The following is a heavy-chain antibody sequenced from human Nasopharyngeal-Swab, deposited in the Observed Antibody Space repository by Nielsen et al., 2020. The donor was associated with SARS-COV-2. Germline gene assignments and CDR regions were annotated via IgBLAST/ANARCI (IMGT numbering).Heavy chain of an antibody. J-gene: IGHJ5*02. Sequence: SVKVSCKVSGYTLPELSMHWVRQAPGKGLEWMGGFDPEDGETIYAQKFQGRVTMTEDTSTDTAYMELSSLRSEDTAVYYCATGPQQWLPTWFDPWGQGTLVTVSS. V-gene: IGHV1-24*01. CDR1: GYTLPELS. D-gene: IGHD6-19*01. CDR2: FDPEDGET. CDR3: ATGPQQWLPTWFDP.